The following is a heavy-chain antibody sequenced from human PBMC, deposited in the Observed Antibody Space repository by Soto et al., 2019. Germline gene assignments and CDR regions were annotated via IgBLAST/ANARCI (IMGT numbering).Heavy chain of an antibody. Sequence: EVQLVESGGGLVQPGGSLRLSCAASGFTFSNYWMHWVRQAPGKGPVWVSRINTDGSTTNYADSVKGRFTISRDNAKNTLYLQTNSLGAEDTAVDYCARDRGGYASHWGQGTLVTVSS. D-gene: IGHD3-16*01. CDR1: GFTFSNYW. J-gene: IGHJ4*02. CDR2: INTDGSTT. CDR3: ARDRGGYASH. V-gene: IGHV3-74*01.